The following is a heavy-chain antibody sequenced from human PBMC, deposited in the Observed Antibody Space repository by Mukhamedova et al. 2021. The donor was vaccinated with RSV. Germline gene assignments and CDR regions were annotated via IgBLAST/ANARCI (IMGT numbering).Heavy chain of an antibody. J-gene: IGHJ4*02. CDR2: GNT. D-gene: IGHD3-3*01. V-gene: IGHV1-3*01. CDR3: ARDARLIFGVVIAPDDYYFDY. Sequence: GNTKYSQKFQGRVTITRDTSASTAYMELSSLRSEDTAVYYCARDARLIFGVVIAPDDYYFDYWGQGTLVTVSS.